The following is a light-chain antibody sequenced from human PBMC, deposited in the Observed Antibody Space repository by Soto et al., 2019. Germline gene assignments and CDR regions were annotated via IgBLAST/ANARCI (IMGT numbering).Light chain of an antibody. J-gene: IGLJ2*01. V-gene: IGLV2-14*01. CDR2: NVS. CDR3: SSFTSTNPVL. Sequence: QSALTQPASVSGSPGPSITISCTGTSSDVGGYNYVSWYQQHPGKAPKLMIYNVSNRPSGVSNRFSGSKSGNTASLTISGLQAEDEGHYYCSSFTSTNPVLFGGGTKLTVL. CDR1: SSDVGGYNY.